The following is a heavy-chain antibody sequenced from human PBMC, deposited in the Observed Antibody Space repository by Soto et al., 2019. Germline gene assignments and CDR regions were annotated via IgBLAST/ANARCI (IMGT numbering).Heavy chain of an antibody. J-gene: IGHJ3*02. D-gene: IGHD2-15*01. CDR3: TLVVVAATGSYAFDI. Sequence: QVQLVESGGGVVQPGRSLRLSCAASGFTFSSYGMHWVRQAPGKGLEWVAVIWYDGSNKYYADSVKGRFTISRDNSKNTLYLQMNSLRAEDTAVSYCTLVVVAATGSYAFDIWGQGTMVTVSS. CDR1: GFTFSSYG. CDR2: IWYDGSNK. V-gene: IGHV3-33*01.